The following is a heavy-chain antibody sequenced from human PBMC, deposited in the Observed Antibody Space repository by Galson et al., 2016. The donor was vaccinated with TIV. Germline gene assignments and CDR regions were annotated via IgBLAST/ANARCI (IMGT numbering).Heavy chain of an antibody. D-gene: IGHD4-17*01. CDR3: ARPHYRDGDY. V-gene: IGHV5-10-1*01. J-gene: IGHJ4*02. Sequence: QSGAEVKKPGESLRISCKTSGYNSTNYWIIWVRQVPGKGLEWVGRIDPEDSYTQYISSFQGHVTISSDQSIATSYLQWGSLTASDTAMYYCARPHYRDGDYWGLGTLVTVSS. CDR1: GYNSTNYW. CDR2: IDPEDSYT.